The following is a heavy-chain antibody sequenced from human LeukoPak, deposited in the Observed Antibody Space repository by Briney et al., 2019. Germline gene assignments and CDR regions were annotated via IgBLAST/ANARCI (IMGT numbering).Heavy chain of an antibody. CDR1: GFTLSSYW. Sequence: GGSLRLSCAASGFTLSSYWMHWVRQAPGKGLVWVSRINTDGRTINYADSVEGRFTISRDIAKNTLYLQMNSLRAEDTAVYYCVRVAAGTGSFDIWGQGTMVNVSS. D-gene: IGHD6-13*01. CDR3: VRVAAGTGSFDI. J-gene: IGHJ3*02. V-gene: IGHV3-74*01. CDR2: INTDGRTI.